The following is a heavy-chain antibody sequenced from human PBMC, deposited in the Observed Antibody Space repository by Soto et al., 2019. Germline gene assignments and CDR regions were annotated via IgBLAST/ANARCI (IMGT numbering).Heavy chain of an antibody. Sequence: QVHLVQSGAEVKKPGASVKVSCKASGYTFTNYDINWVRQAPGQGLEWMGWISTYTGNTNYAQKLQRRINRTTNTSTSTAYMELRSLRSDDTAVNYCARGYYYGSGRPTPDGMDLWGQGTTVTVSS. V-gene: IGHV1-18*01. CDR3: ARGYYYGSGRPTPDGMDL. D-gene: IGHD3-10*01. J-gene: IGHJ6*02. CDR1: GYTFTNYD. CDR2: ISTYTGNT.